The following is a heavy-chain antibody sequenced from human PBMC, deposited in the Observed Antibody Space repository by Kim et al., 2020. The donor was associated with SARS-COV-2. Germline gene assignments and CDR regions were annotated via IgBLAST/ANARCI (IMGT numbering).Heavy chain of an antibody. D-gene: IGHD3-9*01. J-gene: IGHJ4*02. CDR1: GFTFSSYS. CDR3: ARLGLRSFDCGDY. CDR2: ISSSSSYI. Sequence: GGSLRLSCAASGFTFSSYSMNWVRQAPGKGLEWVASISSSSSYIYYADSVKGRFTISRDNAKNSLYLQMNSLRAEDTAVYYCARLGLRSFDCGDYWGQGTLVTVSS. V-gene: IGHV3-21*01.